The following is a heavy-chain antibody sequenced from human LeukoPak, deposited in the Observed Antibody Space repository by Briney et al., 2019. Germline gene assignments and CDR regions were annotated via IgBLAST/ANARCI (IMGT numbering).Heavy chain of an antibody. CDR1: GFTFNMYS. CDR2: ISSSANTI. D-gene: IGHD2-15*01. Sequence: GGSLRLSCAASGFTFNMYSMTWVRQAPGKGLEWVSYISSSANTIYYADSVKGRFTISRDIAKNSLYLQMNSLSDDDTAVYYCARVGRYCSGGSCYTHTQPVDYWGQGTLVTVSS. V-gene: IGHV3-48*02. J-gene: IGHJ4*02. CDR3: ARVGRYCSGGSCYTHTQPVDY.